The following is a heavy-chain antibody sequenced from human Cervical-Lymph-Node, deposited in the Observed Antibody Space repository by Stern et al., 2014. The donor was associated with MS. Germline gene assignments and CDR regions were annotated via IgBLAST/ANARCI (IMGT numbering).Heavy chain of an antibody. Sequence: EVHLVESGAEVKKPGESLSISCKGSGYSFTHFWVGWVRQMPGKGLEWMGIIYPGDSDTRYRPSFQGQVPLSAESYINTAYLKRSSLKASDTAIYYCAIMRGDSGLHYWGQGTLVTVSS. J-gene: IGHJ4*02. D-gene: IGHD6-19*01. CDR3: AIMRGDSGLHY. CDR1: GYSFTHFW. CDR2: IYPGDSDT. V-gene: IGHV5-51*03.